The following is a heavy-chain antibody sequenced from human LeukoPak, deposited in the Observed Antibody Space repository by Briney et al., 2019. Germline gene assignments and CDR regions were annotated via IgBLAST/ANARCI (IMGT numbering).Heavy chain of an antibody. CDR1: GGSISSYF. V-gene: IGHV4-59*01. CDR3: TRVKGYYDSSGYYKAHAFDI. D-gene: IGHD3-22*01. Sequence: SETLSLTCTVSGGSISSYFWSWIRQPPGKGLEWIGYIYNSVSTKYNPSLEGRVTISADTSKNQFSLKLSSVTAADTAVYYCTRVKGYYDSSGYYKAHAFDIWGQGTMVTVSS. CDR2: IYNSVST. J-gene: IGHJ3*02.